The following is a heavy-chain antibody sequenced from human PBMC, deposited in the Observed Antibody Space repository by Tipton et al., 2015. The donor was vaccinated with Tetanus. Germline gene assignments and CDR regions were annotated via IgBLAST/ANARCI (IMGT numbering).Heavy chain of an antibody. D-gene: IGHD2-8*01. CDR1: GYIFNNYW. CDR2: IYPGDSDT. J-gene: IGHJ4*02. V-gene: IGHV5-51*01. Sequence: QLVQSGGEVKKLGESLKISCKGSGYIFNNYWIGWVRQKPGKGLEWMGIIYPGDSDTRYSPSFQGQVTISVDKSINTAYLQWSSLKASDPSMFYCARAHCTDGVCNFDFWGQGALVTVAS. CDR3: ARAHCTDGVCNFDF.